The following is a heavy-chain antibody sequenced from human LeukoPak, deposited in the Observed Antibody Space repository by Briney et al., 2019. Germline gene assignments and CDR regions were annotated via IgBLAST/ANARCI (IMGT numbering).Heavy chain of an antibody. CDR2: INDHGDTT. CDR3: VKDLSGWYSFDY. CDR1: GFTFSSCA. J-gene: IGHJ4*02. D-gene: IGHD6-19*01. V-gene: IGHV3-64D*09. Sequence: PGGSLSLSCSASGFTFSSCAMHWVRQAPGMGLEYVSGINDHGDTTHYGDSVRGRVTISRDDSKNTVHLQMSSLRAEDTAVYYCVKDLSGWYSFDYWGQGTLVTVSS.